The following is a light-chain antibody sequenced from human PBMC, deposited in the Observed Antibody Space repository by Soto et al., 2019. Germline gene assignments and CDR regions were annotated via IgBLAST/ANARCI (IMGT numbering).Light chain of an antibody. CDR1: NSDVGNYNL. Sequence: QSALTQPASVSGSPGQWITISCAGTNSDVGNYNLVSWYQQHPGKAPKLMIYAVSKRPSGVSNRFSGSKSGNTASLSISGLQAEDEADYYCCSYASSSTNVFGTGTKVTVL. V-gene: IGLV2-23*02. CDR3: CSYASSSTNV. J-gene: IGLJ1*01. CDR2: AVS.